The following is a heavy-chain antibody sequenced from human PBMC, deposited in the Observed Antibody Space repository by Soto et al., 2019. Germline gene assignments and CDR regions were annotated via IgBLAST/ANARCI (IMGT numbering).Heavy chain of an antibody. CDR3: ARIDILTGYYRSHYFDY. CDR2: IYYSGST. Sequence: PSETLSLTCTVSGGSISSGGYYWSWIRQHPGKGLEWIGYIYYSGSTYYNPSLKSRVTISVDTSKNQFSLKLSSVTAADTAVYYCARIDILTGYYRSHYFDYWGQGTLVTVSS. V-gene: IGHV4-31*03. CDR1: GGSISSGGYY. J-gene: IGHJ4*02. D-gene: IGHD3-9*01.